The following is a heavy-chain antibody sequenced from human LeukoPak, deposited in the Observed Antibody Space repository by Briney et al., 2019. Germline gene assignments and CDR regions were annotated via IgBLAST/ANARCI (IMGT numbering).Heavy chain of an antibody. V-gene: IGHV3-30-3*01. CDR1: GFTFSSYA. Sequence: PGRSLRLSCAASGFTFSSYAMHWVRQAPGKGLEWVAVISYDGSNKYYADSVKGRFTIFRDNSKNTLYLQMNSLRAEDTAVYYCARDREDGYNYYFDYWGQGTLVTVSS. CDR3: ARDREDGYNYYFDY. J-gene: IGHJ4*02. D-gene: IGHD5-24*01. CDR2: ISYDGSNK.